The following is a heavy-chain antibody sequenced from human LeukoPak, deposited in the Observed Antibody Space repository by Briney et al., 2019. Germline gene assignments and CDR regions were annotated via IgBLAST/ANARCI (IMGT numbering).Heavy chain of an antibody. Sequence: SQTLSLTCTVSGGSISSGGYYWSWIRQHPGKGLEWIGYIYYSGSTYYNPSLKSRVTISVDTSKNQFSLNLNSVTAADTAVYYCARKRYDDPYFFDYWGQGTLVTVSS. D-gene: IGHD3-22*01. CDR1: GGSISSGGYY. CDR2: IYYSGST. V-gene: IGHV4-30-4*08. J-gene: IGHJ4*02. CDR3: ARKRYDDPYFFDY.